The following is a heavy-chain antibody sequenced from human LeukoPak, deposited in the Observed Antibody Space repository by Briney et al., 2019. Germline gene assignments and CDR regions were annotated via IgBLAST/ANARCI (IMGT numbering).Heavy chain of an antibody. J-gene: IGHJ4*02. Sequence: GESLKISCKGSGYSFTTYWLGWVRQMPGKGLEWMGIIYPGDSDTRYSPSFQGQVAISADKSISTAYLQWRSLKASDTAMYYCARESDYGQYFDYWGQGTLVTVSS. CDR2: IYPGDSDT. CDR1: GYSFTTYW. D-gene: IGHD4-17*01. CDR3: ARESDYGQYFDY. V-gene: IGHV5-51*01.